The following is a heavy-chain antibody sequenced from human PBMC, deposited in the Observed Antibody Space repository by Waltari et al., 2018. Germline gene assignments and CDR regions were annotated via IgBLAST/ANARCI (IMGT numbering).Heavy chain of an antibody. V-gene: IGHV5-51*01. Sequence: EVQLVQSGAELKKPGESLTISCKGSGYSFTTYWIGWVRQMPGKGLEWMGIIYPSDSHTRCSPSFQGQVTISADKSIITAYLQWSSLKASDTAMYYCVRQNGGSNDPFDYWGQGTLVTVSS. D-gene: IGHD2-15*01. CDR1: GYSFTTYW. CDR2: IYPSDSHT. CDR3: VRQNGGSNDPFDY. J-gene: IGHJ4*02.